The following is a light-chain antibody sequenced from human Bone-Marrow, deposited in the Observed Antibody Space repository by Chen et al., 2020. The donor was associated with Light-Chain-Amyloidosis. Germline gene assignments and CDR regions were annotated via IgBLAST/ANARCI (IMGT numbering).Light chain of an antibody. Sequence: IVFTQSPGTLSLSPGEGANLSCRASQTISSNDLTWYQQKFGQAPRLLIYGSSSRATGIPDRFTGSGSGTDFTLTINRREPEDFGMYYCQQYGTSPLTFGGGTKVEIK. CDR3: QQYGTSPLT. CDR2: GSS. J-gene: IGKJ4*01. CDR1: QTISSND. V-gene: IGKV3-20*01.